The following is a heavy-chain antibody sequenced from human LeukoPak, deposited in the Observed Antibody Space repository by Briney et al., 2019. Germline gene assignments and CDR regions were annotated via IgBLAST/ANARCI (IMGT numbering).Heavy chain of an antibody. CDR2: IYYSGST. D-gene: IGHD3-22*01. CDR3: ARDRDYYDSSGPGPFDY. V-gene: IGHV4-30-4*01. CDR1: GGSISSSDYY. Sequence: SETLSLTCTVSGGSISSSDYYWSWIRQPPGKGLEWIGYIYYSGSTYYNPSLKSRVTISVDTSKNQFSLKLSSVTAADTAVYYCARDRDYYDSSGPGPFDYWGQGTLVTVSS. J-gene: IGHJ4*02.